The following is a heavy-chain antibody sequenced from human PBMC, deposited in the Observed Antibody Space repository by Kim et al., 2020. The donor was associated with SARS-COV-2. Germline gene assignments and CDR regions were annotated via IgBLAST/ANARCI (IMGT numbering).Heavy chain of an antibody. J-gene: IGHJ4*02. D-gene: IGHD2-2*01. V-gene: IGHV1-69*13. CDR3: ARDWGSTSCCNFDY. CDR2: IIPIFGTA. CDR1: GGTFSSYA. Sequence: SVKVSCKASGGTFSSYAISWVRQAPGQGLEWMGGIIPIFGTANYAQKFQGRVTITADESTSTAYMELSSLRSEDTAVYYCARDWGSTSCCNFDYWGQGTLVTVSS.